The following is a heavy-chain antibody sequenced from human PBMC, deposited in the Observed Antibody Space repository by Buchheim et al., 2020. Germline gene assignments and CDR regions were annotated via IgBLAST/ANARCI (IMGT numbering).Heavy chain of an antibody. CDR2: MYPGDSDS. D-gene: IGHD3-16*01. Sequence: EVQLVQSGPEVKKPGESLRISCRGSGYSFTTYWIAWVRQMPGKGLEWMGVMYPGDSDSRYSPSFQDQVTMSVDKSINTAYLQWGSLTASDTAIYYCARRAFDYDGHHGFDIWGQGT. CDR3: ARRAFDYDGHHGFDI. CDR1: GYSFTTYW. J-gene: IGHJ3*02. V-gene: IGHV5-51*01.